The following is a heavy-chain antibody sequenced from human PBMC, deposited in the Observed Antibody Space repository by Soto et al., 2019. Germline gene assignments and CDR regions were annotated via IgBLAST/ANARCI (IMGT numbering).Heavy chain of an antibody. CDR3: VRSKGGYSYGTPFDY. Sequence: GGSLRFSCAASGFTFDDYAMNRVRQVLGKSLEWVSSISWNSGNIGYADSVKGRFTTSRDNAKNSLYLQMNSLRPEDTALYYCVRSKGGYSYGTPFDYWGQGTLVTVSS. CDR2: ISWNSGNI. CDR1: GFTFDDYA. V-gene: IGHV3-9*01. D-gene: IGHD5-18*01. J-gene: IGHJ4*02.